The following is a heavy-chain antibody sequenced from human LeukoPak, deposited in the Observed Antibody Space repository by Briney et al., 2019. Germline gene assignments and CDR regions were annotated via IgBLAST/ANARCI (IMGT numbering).Heavy chain of an antibody. CDR1: GFTSKTYT. V-gene: IGHV3-33*08. CDR3: ARDANIGY. Sequence: GGSLRLSCAASGFTSKTYTMNWVRQAPGKGLEWVAVIWYDGSNKYYADSVKGRFTISRDNSKNTLYLQMNSLRAEDTAVYYCARDANIGYWGQGTLVTVSS. CDR2: IWYDGSNK. J-gene: IGHJ4*02. D-gene: IGHD4/OR15-4a*01.